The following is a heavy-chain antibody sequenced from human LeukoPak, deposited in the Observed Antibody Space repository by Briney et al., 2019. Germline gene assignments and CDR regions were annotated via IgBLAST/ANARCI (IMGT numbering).Heavy chain of an antibody. CDR3: ARGAGNYYGSGIPAHWFDP. Sequence: ASVKVSCKASGYTFTGYYMHWVRQAPGQGLEWMGWINPNSGGTNYAQKFQGRVTMTRDTSISTAYMELSRLRSDDTAVYYSARGAGNYYGSGIPAHWFDPWGQGTLVTVSS. V-gene: IGHV1-2*02. CDR2: INPNSGGT. J-gene: IGHJ5*02. CDR1: GYTFTGYY. D-gene: IGHD3-10*01.